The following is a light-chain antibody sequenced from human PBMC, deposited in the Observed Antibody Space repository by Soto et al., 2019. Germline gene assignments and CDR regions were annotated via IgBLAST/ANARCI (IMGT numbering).Light chain of an antibody. CDR2: GAS. Sequence: EIVMTQSPATLSVSPGERATLSCRASQRVSSNLAWYQQKPGQAPRLLIYGASTRATGIPARFSGSGSGTEFTLTISSLQSEDFAVYYCQQYNKRPQWKFGIGTKVDI. CDR1: QRVSSN. J-gene: IGKJ1*01. CDR3: QQYNKRPQWK. V-gene: IGKV3-15*01.